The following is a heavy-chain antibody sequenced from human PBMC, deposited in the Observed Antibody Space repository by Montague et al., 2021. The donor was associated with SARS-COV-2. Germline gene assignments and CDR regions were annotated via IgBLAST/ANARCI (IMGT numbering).Heavy chain of an antibody. Sequence: SLRLSCASSVFTVISNYMSWVRQAPGKGLEWVSVIYSGGSTYYADSVKGLFTISRHNSKNTLYLQMNSLRAEDTAVYYCARDNGDYEGGYYYGMDVWGQGTTVTVSS. D-gene: IGHD4-17*01. V-gene: IGHV3-53*04. J-gene: IGHJ6*02. CDR2: IYSGGST. CDR3: ARDNGDYEGGYYYGMDV. CDR1: VFTVISNY.